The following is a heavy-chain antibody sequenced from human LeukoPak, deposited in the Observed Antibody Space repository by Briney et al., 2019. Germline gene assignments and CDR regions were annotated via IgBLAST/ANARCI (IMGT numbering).Heavy chain of an antibody. J-gene: IGHJ4*02. CDR2: ISGSGAST. D-gene: IGHD6-13*01. CDR1: GFTFSSYA. Sequence: GGSLRLSCAASGFTFSSYAVSWVRQAPGKGLEWVSAISGSGASTYYADSVKGRFTISRDNSKNTLYLQMNSLRAEDTAVYYCAKPQLVRWDFDYWGQGTLVTVSS. V-gene: IGHV3-23*01. CDR3: AKPQLVRWDFDY.